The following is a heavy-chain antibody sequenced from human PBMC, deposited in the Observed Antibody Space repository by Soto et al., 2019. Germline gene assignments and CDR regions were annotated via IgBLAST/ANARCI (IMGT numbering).Heavy chain of an antibody. CDR3: ARGPYYDLISNYYYMDV. D-gene: IGHD3-16*01. CDR1: GGSISGHY. Sequence: QVQLQESGPGLVKPSETLSLTCSVSGGSISGHYWSWVRQTPGKGLEWMGYSYYSGSTNYNPSLSSRVTTSDDANKNQFSRRLTSVTAADTAVYYCARGPYYDLISNYYYMDVWGKGTTVTVSS. CDR2: SYYSGST. V-gene: IGHV4-59*08. J-gene: IGHJ6*03.